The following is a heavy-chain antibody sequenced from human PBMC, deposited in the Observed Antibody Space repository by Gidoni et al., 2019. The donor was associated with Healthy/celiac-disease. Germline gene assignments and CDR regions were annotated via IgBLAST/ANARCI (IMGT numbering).Heavy chain of an antibody. CDR3: ARGGAGGYYDSSGYPGR. J-gene: IGHJ4*02. CDR2: IYYSGST. Sequence: SWIRQPPGKGLEWIGYIYYSGSTNYNPSLKSRVTISVDTSKNQFSLKLSSVTAADTAVYYCARGGAGGYYDSSGYPGRWGQGTLVTVSS. V-gene: IGHV4-59*01. D-gene: IGHD3-22*01.